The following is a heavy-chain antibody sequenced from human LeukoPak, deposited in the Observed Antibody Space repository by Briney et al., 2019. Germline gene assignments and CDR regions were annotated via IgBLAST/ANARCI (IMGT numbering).Heavy chain of an antibody. V-gene: IGHV4-34*01. D-gene: IGHD2-21*02. CDR2: INHSGST. CDR3: ARGKGERWVVTGRYCFDY. CDR1: GGSFSGYY. J-gene: IGHJ4*02. Sequence: PSETLSLTCAVYGGSFSGYYWSWIRQPPGKGLEWIGEINHSGSTNYNPSLKSRVTISVDTSKNQFSLKLSSVTAADTAVYYCARGKGERWVVTGRYCFDYWGQGTLVTVSS.